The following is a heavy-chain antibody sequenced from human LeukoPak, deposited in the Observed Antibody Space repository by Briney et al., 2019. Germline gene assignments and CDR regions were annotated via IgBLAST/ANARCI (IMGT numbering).Heavy chain of an antibody. CDR3: ARDGWEVPRGDPLDF. V-gene: IGHV1-18*01. D-gene: IGHD1-26*01. Sequence: GASVNVSCKTSGYIFTTYGMSWVRQAPGQRLEWMGWVSAYTGQPHFAPKFQGRLTVTTDKSTTTGYMELRSLKFDDTAVYYCARDGWEVPRGDPLDFWGQGTMVTVSS. J-gene: IGHJ3*01. CDR2: VSAYTGQP. CDR1: GYIFTTYG.